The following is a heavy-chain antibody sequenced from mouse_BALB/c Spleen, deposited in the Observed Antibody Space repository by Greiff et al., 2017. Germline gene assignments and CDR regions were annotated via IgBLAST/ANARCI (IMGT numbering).Heavy chain of an antibody. D-gene: IGHD2-1*01. V-gene: IGHV3-2*02. Sequence: EVKLQESGPGLVKPSQSLSLTCTVTGYSITSDYAWNWIRQFPGNTLEWMGYISYSGSTSYNPSLKSRISITRDTSKNQFFLQLNSVTTEDTATYYCARGGNLFAYWGQGTLVTVSA. CDR3: ARGGNLFAY. CDR2: ISYSGST. CDR1: GYSITSDYA. J-gene: IGHJ3*01.